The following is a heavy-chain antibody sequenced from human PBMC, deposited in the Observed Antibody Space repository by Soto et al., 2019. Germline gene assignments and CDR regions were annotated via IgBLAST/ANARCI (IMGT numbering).Heavy chain of an antibody. D-gene: IGHD6-19*01. V-gene: IGHV3-15*01. J-gene: IGHJ4*02. CDR3: ARPYSSGWYGDLDY. CDR2: IKSKTDGGTI. CDR1: GFTFNNAW. Sequence: EVHLVESGGGLVKPGGSLRLSCEASGFTFNNAWMSWIRQAPGKGLEWVGRIKSKTDGGTIDYAAPVKGRFTISRDNSKNTMYLQMNSLRVEDTAVYYCARPYSSGWYGDLDYWGQGTLVTVSS.